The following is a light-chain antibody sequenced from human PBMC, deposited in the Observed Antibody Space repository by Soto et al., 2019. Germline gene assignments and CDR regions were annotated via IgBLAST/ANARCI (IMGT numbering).Light chain of an antibody. CDR2: ATS. CDR1: QSIGTY. CDR3: QQTNTLPYT. V-gene: IGKV1-39*01. J-gene: IGKJ1*01. Sequence: DIQMTQSPSSLSASVGDRVTITCRASQSIGTYLNWYQQKPGRAPILLIYATSSLRSRVTSRFSGSASETXXXXXIXXXQPEDFATYFCQQTNTLPYTFGQGTQVELK.